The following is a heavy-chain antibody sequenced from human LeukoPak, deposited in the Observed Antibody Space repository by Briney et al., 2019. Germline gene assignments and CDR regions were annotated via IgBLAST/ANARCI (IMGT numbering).Heavy chain of an antibody. CDR2: AGWAGGTT. CDR1: GFNFDRYT. V-gene: IGHV3-43*01. Sequence: GGSLRLSCATSGFNFDRYTIHWVRQAPGKGLEWVSLAGWAGGTTFYSDSVRGRFTISRDSGRKSVYLQMNSLATDDTAFYFCAKELDTMFFDYWGQGALVTVSS. CDR3: AKELDTMFFDY. D-gene: IGHD3-10*02. J-gene: IGHJ4*02.